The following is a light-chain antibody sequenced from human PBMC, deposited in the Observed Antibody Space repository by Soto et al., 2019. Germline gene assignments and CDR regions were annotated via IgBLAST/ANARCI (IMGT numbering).Light chain of an antibody. Sequence: EVVLTQSPGTLSLSPGERATVSCRASQSVSNNYVAWYQQKPGQAPRLLIFGSSDRATGIPDRFSGSGSGTDFTLTISRLEPEDFAVYFCQQYGSSPPLTFGQGTNLEIK. CDR1: QSVSNNY. CDR2: GSS. V-gene: IGKV3-20*01. J-gene: IGKJ2*01. CDR3: QQYGSSPPLT.